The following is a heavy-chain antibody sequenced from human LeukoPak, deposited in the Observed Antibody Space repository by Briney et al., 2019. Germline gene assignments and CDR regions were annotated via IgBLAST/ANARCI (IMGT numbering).Heavy chain of an antibody. V-gene: IGHV3-66*01. Sequence: GGSLRLSCAASGFTVSSNYMSWVRQAPGKGLEWVSVIYSGGSTYYADSVKGRFTISRDNSKNTLYLQMNSPRAEDTAVYYCARDRAVAGTRWFDPWGQGTLVTVSS. J-gene: IGHJ5*02. CDR1: GFTVSSNY. CDR3: ARDRAVAGTRWFDP. CDR2: IYSGGST. D-gene: IGHD6-19*01.